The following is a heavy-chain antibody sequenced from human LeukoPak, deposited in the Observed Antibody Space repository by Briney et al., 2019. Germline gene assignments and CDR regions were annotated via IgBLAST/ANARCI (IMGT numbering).Heavy chain of an antibody. CDR1: GGSFSGYY. V-gene: IGHV4-34*01. Sequence: SETLSLTCAVYGGSFSGYYWSWIRQPPGKGLEWIGEINHSGSTNYNPSLKSRVTISVDTSKNQFSLKLSSVTAADTAVYYCTSDYYDSSGYEYLQHWGQGTLVTVSS. J-gene: IGHJ1*01. D-gene: IGHD3-22*01. CDR2: INHSGST. CDR3: TSDYYDSSGYEYLQH.